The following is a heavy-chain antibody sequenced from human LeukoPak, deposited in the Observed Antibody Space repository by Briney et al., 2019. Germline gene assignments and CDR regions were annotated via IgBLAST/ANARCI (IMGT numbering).Heavy chain of an antibody. D-gene: IGHD2-8*02. CDR2: ISGSGGST. CDR1: GFTFSSYA. CDR3: AKDSGGGVYYFDY. Sequence: PGGSLRFSCAASGFTFSSYAMSWVRQAPGKGLEWVSAISGSGGSTHYADSVKGRFTISRDNSKNTLYLQMNSLRDEDTAVYYCAKDSGGGVYYFDYWGQGTLVTVSS. J-gene: IGHJ4*02. V-gene: IGHV3-23*01.